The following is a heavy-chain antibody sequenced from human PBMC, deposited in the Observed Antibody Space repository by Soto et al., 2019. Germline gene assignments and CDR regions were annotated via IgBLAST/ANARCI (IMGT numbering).Heavy chain of an antibody. CDR1: GGSISSYY. Sequence: SETLSLTCTVSGGSISSYYWSWIRQPPGKGLEWIGYIYYSGSTNYNPSLKSRVTISVDTSKNQFSLKLSSVTAADTAVYYCAMIVVVPAAISDPPPYYFDYWGQGTLVTVSS. V-gene: IGHV4-59*01. CDR2: IYYSGST. J-gene: IGHJ4*02. CDR3: AMIVVVPAAISDPPPYYFDY. D-gene: IGHD2-2*01.